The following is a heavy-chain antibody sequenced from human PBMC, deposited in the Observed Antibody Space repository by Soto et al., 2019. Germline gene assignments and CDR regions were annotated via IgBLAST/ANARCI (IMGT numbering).Heavy chain of an antibody. J-gene: IGHJ6*03. CDR3: ATVDTAMVTGGGYYYYYMDV. Sequence: SETLSLTCAVSSGSISSSNWWSWVRQPPGKGLEWIGEIYHSGSTNYNPSLKSRVTISVDKSKNQFSLKLSSVTAADTAVYYCATVDTAMVTGGGYYYYYMDVWGKGTTVTVSS. D-gene: IGHD5-18*01. CDR2: IYHSGST. CDR1: SGSISSSNW. V-gene: IGHV4-4*02.